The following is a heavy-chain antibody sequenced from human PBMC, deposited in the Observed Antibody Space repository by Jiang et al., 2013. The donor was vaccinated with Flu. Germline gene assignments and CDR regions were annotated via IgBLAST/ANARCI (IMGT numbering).Heavy chain of an antibody. J-gene: IGHJ4*02. CDR2: AYYRSKWYI. Sequence: SQTLSLTCAISGDSVSGNSVAWYWIRQSPSRGLEWLGRAYYRSKWYIDYAISVKGRMTINVDTSRNQLFLQLNSVTPEDTAVYYCARAYSDAFDYWGQGILVTVSS. D-gene: IGHD4-17*01. V-gene: IGHV6-1*01. CDR1: GDSVSGNSVA. CDR3: ARAYSDAFDY.